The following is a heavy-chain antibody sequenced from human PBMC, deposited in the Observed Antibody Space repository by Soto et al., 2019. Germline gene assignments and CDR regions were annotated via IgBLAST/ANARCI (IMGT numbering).Heavy chain of an antibody. CDR1: GGSISSGGYY. Sequence: QVQLQESGPGLVKPSQTLSLTCTVSGGSISSGGYYWSWIRQHPGKGLEWIGYIYYSGSTYYNPSLKSRVTISEDTSKNQFSLQLSSVTAADTAVYYCAREEIVVVPAAIDYYYMDVWGKGTTVTVSS. D-gene: IGHD2-2*01. J-gene: IGHJ6*03. CDR3: AREEIVVVPAAIDYYYMDV. CDR2: IYYSGST. V-gene: IGHV4-31*03.